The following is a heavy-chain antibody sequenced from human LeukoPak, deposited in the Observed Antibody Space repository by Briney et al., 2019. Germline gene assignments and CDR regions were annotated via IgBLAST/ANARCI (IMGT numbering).Heavy chain of an antibody. Sequence: ASVKVSCKASGHTFTTYDISWVRQATGQGLEWMEWMNPNSGNTGYAQKLQGRATITRNTSISTAYMELSSLRSEDTAVYYCARVFDSGSQAYFYYMDVWGKGTTVTISS. CDR2: MNPNSGNT. CDR1: GHTFTTYD. J-gene: IGHJ6*03. D-gene: IGHD3-10*01. CDR3: ARVFDSGSQAYFYYMDV. V-gene: IGHV1-8*03.